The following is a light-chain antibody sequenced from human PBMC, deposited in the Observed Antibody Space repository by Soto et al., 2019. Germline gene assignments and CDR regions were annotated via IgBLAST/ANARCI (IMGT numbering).Light chain of an antibody. V-gene: IGLV1-51*01. CDR2: DNN. Sequence: QSVLAQPPSVSAAPGQKVTISCSAGGYHIGGNYMSWYQHIPGTAPKLVIYDNNKRPPGTPDRFSGSHSGTSATLAITGVQAGDEAVYFCGHWDNSVSAVVFGGGTKVTVL. CDR3: GHWDNSVSAVV. CDR1: GYHIGGNY. J-gene: IGLJ2*01.